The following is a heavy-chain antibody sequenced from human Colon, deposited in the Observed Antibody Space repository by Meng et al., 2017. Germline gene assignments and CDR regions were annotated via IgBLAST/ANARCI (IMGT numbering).Heavy chain of an antibody. V-gene: IGHV1-18*01. CDR3: ARALRDAYNYFDY. CDR1: GYIFTSYG. CDR2: IAAYNYDR. Sequence: QVQMVQSAAEVKKPGASVMASCKTSGYIFTSYGISWVRQAPGQGLEWMGWIAAYNYDRNYAQNLQGRVTLTADPSTSTAYMELRNLRSDDTAVYYCARALRDAYNYFDYWGQGTLVTVSS. D-gene: IGHD5-24*01. J-gene: IGHJ4*02.